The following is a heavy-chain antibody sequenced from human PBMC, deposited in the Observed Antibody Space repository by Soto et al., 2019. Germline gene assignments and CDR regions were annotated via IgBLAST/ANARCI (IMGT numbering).Heavy chain of an antibody. J-gene: IGHJ5*02. V-gene: IGHV4-38-2*02. Sequence: PSETLSLTCAVSGYSISSGYYWGWIRQPPGKGLEWIGSIYHSGSTYYNPSLKSRVTISVDTSKNQFSLKLSSVTAADTAVYYCARDGEERDIVVVPAAHDTWGQGTLVTVSS. CDR1: GYSISSGYY. CDR2: IYHSGST. D-gene: IGHD2-2*01. CDR3: ARDGEERDIVVVPAAHDT.